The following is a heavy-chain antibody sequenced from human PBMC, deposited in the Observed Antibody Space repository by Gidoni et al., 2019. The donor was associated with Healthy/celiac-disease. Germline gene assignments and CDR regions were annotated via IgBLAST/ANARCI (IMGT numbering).Heavy chain of an antibody. CDR3: ARGLRLREGIASGESD. V-gene: IGHV1-2*02. D-gene: IGHD6-25*01. Sequence: VQLVQSGAEVKKPGASVKVSCKASGYTFTGYYMHWVRQAPGQGLEWMGWINPNSGGTNYSQKFQGRVSMTSDTSISTAYMERIRLRSDDTAVYYCARGLRLREGIASGESDWGQGTLVTVSS. J-gene: IGHJ4*02. CDR2: INPNSGGT. CDR1: GYTFTGYY.